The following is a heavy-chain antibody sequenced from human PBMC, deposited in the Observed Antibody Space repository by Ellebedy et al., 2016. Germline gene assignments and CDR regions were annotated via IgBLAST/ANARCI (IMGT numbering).Heavy chain of an antibody. CDR2: IYGNDDP. D-gene: IGHD4-11*01. CDR3: AHRTTVTSVDY. J-gene: IGHJ4*02. Sequence: SGPTLVKPTQTLTLTCTFSGFSLTTSQLVVGWVRQPPGKALEWLAFIYGNDDPRYSPSLKSRLTITKDTSKNQVVLTMTNMEPVDTGTFYCAHRTTVTSVDYWGQGILVTVSS. V-gene: IGHV2-5*01. CDR1: GFSLTTSQLV.